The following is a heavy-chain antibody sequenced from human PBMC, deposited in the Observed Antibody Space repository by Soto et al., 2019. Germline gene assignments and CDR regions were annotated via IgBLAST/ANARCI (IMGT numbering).Heavy chain of an antibody. CDR2: IHYSGST. CDR3: ARGMPVTASFYFDY. D-gene: IGHD2-21*02. J-gene: IGHJ4*02. V-gene: IGHV4-59*02. Sequence: PSETLSLTCTVSGDSVNSNYWNWIRQPPNKGPEWIGYIHYSGSTDRNPSLRSRVTISIDTSKNQFSLTLTSVTAADTAMYYCARGMPVTASFYFDYWGQGNMVTVSS. CDR1: GDSVNSNY.